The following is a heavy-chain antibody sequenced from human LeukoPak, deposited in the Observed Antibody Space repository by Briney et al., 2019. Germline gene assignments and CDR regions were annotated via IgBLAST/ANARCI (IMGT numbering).Heavy chain of an antibody. CDR1: GFTFSSYA. Sequence: GRSLRLSCAASGFTFSSYAMHWVRQAPGKGLEWVAVISYDGSNKYYADSVKGRFIISRDNAKNSLYLQMNSLRADDTAMYYCARGLMGGYPRFDYWGQGTLVTVSS. J-gene: IGHJ4*02. CDR3: ARGLMGGYPRFDY. CDR2: ISYDGSNK. D-gene: IGHD3-22*01. V-gene: IGHV3-30*04.